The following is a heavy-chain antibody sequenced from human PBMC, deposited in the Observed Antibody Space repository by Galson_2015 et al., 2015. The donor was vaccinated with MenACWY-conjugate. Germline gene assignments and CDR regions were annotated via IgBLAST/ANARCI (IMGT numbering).Heavy chain of an antibody. J-gene: IGHJ5*01. CDR2: ISHDGSNK. CDR1: GFTFSSYG. CDR3: AKDRGGQYCSGCSCYSRFFDS. V-gene: IGHV3-30*18. Sequence: SLRLSCAASGFTFSSYGMNWVRQAPGKGLEWVALISHDGSNKYYPDSVKGRLTISRDNSKNTVYLQMNSLRAEDTAVYYCAKDRGGQYCSGCSCYSRFFDSWGQGTLVTVFS. D-gene: IGHD2-15*01.